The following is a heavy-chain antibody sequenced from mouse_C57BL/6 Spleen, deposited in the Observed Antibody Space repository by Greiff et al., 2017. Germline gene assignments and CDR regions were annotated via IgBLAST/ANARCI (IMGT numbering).Heavy chain of an antibody. J-gene: IGHJ3*01. CDR1: GYTFTSYW. CDR2: IDPSDSYT. Sequence: QVQLQQPGAELVMPGASVKLSCKASGYTFTSYWMHWVKQRPGQGLEWIGEIDPSDSYTNYNQKFKGKSTLTVDKSSSTAYMQLSSLTAEDSAVYYCASSLRLAWFAYWGQGTLVTVSA. D-gene: IGHD1-1*01. V-gene: IGHV1-69*01. CDR3: ASSLRLAWFAY.